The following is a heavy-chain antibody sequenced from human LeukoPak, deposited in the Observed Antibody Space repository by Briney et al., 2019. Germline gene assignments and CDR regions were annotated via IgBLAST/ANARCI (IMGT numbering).Heavy chain of an antibody. CDR3: AKDEVLRFLEWLPYFDY. CDR1: GFTFSSYW. Sequence: GGSLRLSCAASGFTFSSYWMHWVRQAPGKGLVWVSRINSDGSSTSYADSVKGRFTISRDNAKNTLYLQMNSLRAEDTAVYYCAKDEVLRFLEWLPYFDYWGQGTVVTVSS. J-gene: IGHJ4*02. V-gene: IGHV3-74*01. CDR2: INSDGSST. D-gene: IGHD3-3*01.